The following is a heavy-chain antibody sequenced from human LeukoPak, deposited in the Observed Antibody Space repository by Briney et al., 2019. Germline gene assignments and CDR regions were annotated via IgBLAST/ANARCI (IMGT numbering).Heavy chain of an antibody. V-gene: IGHV3-20*04. CDR1: GFTFDNFG. CDR3: VRRYSSGNPFDY. J-gene: IGHJ4*02. CDR2: VNWSGERT. Sequence: GGSLRLSCTTSGFTFDNFGMSWVRQSPGKGLECVSGVNWSGERTGYADAVKGRCTISRDNAKNSLYLQMTSLRAEDTALYYCVRRYSSGNPFDYWGQGTLVTVSS. D-gene: IGHD3-10*01.